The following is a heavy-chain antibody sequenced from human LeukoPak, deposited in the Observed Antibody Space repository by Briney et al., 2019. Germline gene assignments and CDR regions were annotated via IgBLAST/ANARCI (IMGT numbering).Heavy chain of an antibody. CDR1: GGSISSYY. CDR3: ARGTIAAAGPLFDY. Sequence: SETLSLTCTVSGGSISSYYWSWIRQPAGKGLEWIGRIYTSGSTNYNPSLKSRVTMSVDTSKNQFSLKLSSVTAADTAVYYCARGTIAAAGPLFDYWGQGTLVTVSS. V-gene: IGHV4-4*07. J-gene: IGHJ4*02. CDR2: IYTSGST. D-gene: IGHD6-13*01.